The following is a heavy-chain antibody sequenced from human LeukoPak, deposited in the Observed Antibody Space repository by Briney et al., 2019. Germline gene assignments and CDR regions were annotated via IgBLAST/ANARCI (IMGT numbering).Heavy chain of an antibody. CDR2: IIPIFGTA. D-gene: IGHD2-15*01. V-gene: IGHV1-69*13. CDR3: ARDNCSGGSCYFDY. J-gene: IGHJ4*02. CDR1: GYTFTSYD. Sequence: GASVKVSCKASGYTFTSYDISWVRQAPGQGLEWMGGIIPIFGTANYAQKFQGRVTITADESTSIAYMELSSLRSEDTAVYYCARDNCSGGSCYFDYWGQGTLVTVSS.